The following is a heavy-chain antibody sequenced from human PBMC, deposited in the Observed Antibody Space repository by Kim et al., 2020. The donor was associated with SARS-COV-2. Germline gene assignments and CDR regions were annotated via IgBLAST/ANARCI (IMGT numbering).Heavy chain of an antibody. D-gene: IGHD1-1*01. CDR3: ARANEGTKSGISGMDG. Sequence: GGSLRLSCAASGFTFSSYGMHWVRQAPGKGLEWVAFISYHGSNKYYADSVKGRFTISRDNSKNTLYLQMNSLRAEDTAVYYCARANEGTKSGISGMDGWG. CDR2: ISYHGSNK. V-gene: IGHV3-30*03. CDR1: GFTFSSYG. J-gene: IGHJ6*01.